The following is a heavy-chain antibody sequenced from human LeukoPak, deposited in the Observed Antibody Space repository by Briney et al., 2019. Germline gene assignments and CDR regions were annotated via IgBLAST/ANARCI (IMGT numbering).Heavy chain of an antibody. CDR1: GFIFGKYW. J-gene: IGHJ4*02. CDR2: IKLDGSEK. D-gene: IGHD3-3*01. Sequence: GGSLRLSCVASGFIFGKYWMSWVRQAPGKGLEWVANIKLDGSEKNYVDSVKGRFTISRDNTKNSLYLQMNSLRVEDTAVFYCARDQYDTWSRRGNFDSWGQGTLVIVSS. CDR3: ARDQYDTWSRRGNFDS. V-gene: IGHV3-7*03.